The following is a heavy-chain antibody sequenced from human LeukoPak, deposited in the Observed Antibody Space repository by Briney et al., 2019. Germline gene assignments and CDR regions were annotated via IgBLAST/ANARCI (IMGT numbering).Heavy chain of an antibody. Sequence: GGSLRLSCAASGFTFSSYSMNWVRQAPGKGLEWVSSISSSSYYIYYADSVKGRFTISRDNAKNSLYLQMNSLRAEDTAVYYCARELYYDYVWGSYRYNHYYYYGMDVWGQGTTVTVSS. CDR1: GFTFSSYS. CDR3: ARELYYDYVWGSYRYNHYYYYGMDV. V-gene: IGHV3-21*01. CDR2: ISSSSYYI. D-gene: IGHD3-16*02. J-gene: IGHJ6*02.